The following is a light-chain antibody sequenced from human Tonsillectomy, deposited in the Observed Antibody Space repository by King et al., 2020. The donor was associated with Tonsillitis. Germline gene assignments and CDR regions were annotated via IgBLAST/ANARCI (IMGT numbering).Light chain of an antibody. Sequence: SQRPSGVPDRFSGSKSGNTVSLTISGLQAEDEADYYCSSGHCRSTSWVFGGG. CDR3: SSGHCRSTSWV. J-gene: IGLJ3*02. V-gene: IGLV2-18*02. CDR2: S.